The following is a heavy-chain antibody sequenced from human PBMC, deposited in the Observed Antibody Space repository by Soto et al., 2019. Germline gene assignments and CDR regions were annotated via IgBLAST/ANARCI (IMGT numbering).Heavy chain of an antibody. V-gene: IGHV3-23*01. CDR3: AKEPYTAVWSTYYYFDY. Sequence: EVQLLESGGGLVQPGGSLRLSCAASGFTFGSHAMIWVRQAPGKGLEWVSAISGSGGSAYYADSVKGRFTISRDSSINTLYPQMNSLRAEDTALYYCAKEPYTAVWSTYYYFDYWGQGTLVTVSS. D-gene: IGHD3-3*01. CDR1: GFTFGSHA. CDR2: ISGSGGSA. J-gene: IGHJ4*02.